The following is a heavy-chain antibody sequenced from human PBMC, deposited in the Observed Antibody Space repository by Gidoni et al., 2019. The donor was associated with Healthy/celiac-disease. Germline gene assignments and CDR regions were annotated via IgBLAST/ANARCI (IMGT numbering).Heavy chain of an antibody. V-gene: IGHV3-23*01. D-gene: IGHD3-10*02. CDR1: GFTFSSYA. J-gene: IGHJ4*02. Sequence: EVQLFESGVGLVQPGGSLRLSCAASGFTFSSYAMSWVSPAPGKGLEWVSASSGSGGSTYDADSVKGRFTISRDNSKNTLYLQMNSLRAEDTAVYYCAKEKDGYNVWDFDYWGQGTLVTVSA. CDR2: SSGSGGST. CDR3: AKEKDGYNVWDFDY.